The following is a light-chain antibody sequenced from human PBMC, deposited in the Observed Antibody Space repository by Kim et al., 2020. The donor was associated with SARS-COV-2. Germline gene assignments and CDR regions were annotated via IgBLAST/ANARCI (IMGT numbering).Light chain of an antibody. J-gene: IGKJ5*01. CDR3: QQSNNFPIT. V-gene: IGKV1-12*01. CDR2: AAS. Sequence: DVQMTQSPTFVSASVGDRVTITCRASQGIAIWLAWYQQKPGKAPRLLIYAASGLQDGVPSRFSGSGSGTDFTLTINKLQPEDFAIYYCQQSNNFPITFGQGTRLEIK. CDR1: QGIAIW.